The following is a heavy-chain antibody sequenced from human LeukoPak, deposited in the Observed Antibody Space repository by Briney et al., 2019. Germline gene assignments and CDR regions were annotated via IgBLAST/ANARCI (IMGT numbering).Heavy chain of an antibody. Sequence: EASVTVSCTASGYTFITYGINWVRQAPGQGLEWMGWINPNTGNPMYAQGFTGRFVFSLDTSVSTAYLQISSLKAEDTAVYYCARPSGTIFGVVTPFDYWGQGTLVTVSS. CDR1: GYTFITYG. D-gene: IGHD3-3*01. J-gene: IGHJ4*02. V-gene: IGHV7-4-1*02. CDR2: INPNTGNP. CDR3: ARPSGTIFGVVTPFDY.